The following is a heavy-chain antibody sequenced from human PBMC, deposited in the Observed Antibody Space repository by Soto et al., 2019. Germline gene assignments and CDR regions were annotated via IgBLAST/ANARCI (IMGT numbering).Heavy chain of an antibody. Sequence: SVKVSCKASGGTFSSYAFSWVRQAPGQGLEWMGGIIPIFGRANYAQKFQGRVTITADESTSTGYMELSSLRPEDTAVYYCATEPNYFDYWGQGTLVTVSS. CDR2: IIPIFGRA. CDR3: ATEPNYFDY. J-gene: IGHJ4*02. CDR1: GGTFSSYA. V-gene: IGHV1-69*13.